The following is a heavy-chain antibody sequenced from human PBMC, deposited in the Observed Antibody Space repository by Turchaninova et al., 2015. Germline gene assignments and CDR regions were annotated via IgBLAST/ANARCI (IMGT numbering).Heavy chain of an antibody. CDR1: GFPFGDYT. V-gene: IGHV3-49*04. CDR3: TRTASGYSSLI. D-gene: IGHD6-6*01. J-gene: IGHJ3*02. CDR2: IRSKAYGGTK. Sequence: EVQLVESGGGLVQPGRSLRLSCTASGFPFGDYTMTGVRQPPGKGLGGVGLIRSKAYGGTKEYAASVKGRFTISRDDSKSIAYLQMNSLKTEDTAVYYCTRTASGYSSLIWGQGTMVTVSS.